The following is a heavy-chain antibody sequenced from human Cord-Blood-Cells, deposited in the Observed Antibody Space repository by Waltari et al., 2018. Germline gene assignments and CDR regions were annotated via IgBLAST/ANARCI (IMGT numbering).Heavy chain of an antibody. D-gene: IGHD2-15*01. J-gene: IGHJ6*03. CDR1: GYTFTGYY. CDR2: INPNSGGT. V-gene: IGHV1-2*02. Sequence: QVQLVQSGAEVKKPGASVKVSCKASGYTFTGYYMHWVRQAPRQGLEWMGWINPNSGGTNYAQKFQGRVTMTRDTSISTAYMELSRLRSDDTAVYYCAREIRYCSGGSCYYYYYYMDVWGKGTTVTVSS. CDR3: AREIRYCSGGSCYYYYYYMDV.